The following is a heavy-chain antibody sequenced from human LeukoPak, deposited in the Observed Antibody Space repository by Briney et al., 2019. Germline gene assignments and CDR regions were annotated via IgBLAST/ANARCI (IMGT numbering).Heavy chain of an antibody. CDR1: GFTFSTYG. Sequence: GGSLRLSCAASGFTFSTYGMHWIRQSPGKRLEWVAFIRYDGNIKYYADSVKGRFTISRDNSKNTLNLQMHSLRAEDTAVYYCARDGGYDPWGLDYNYHMDVWGKGTTVTVSS. V-gene: IGHV3-30*02. CDR3: ARDGGYDPWGLDYNYHMDV. J-gene: IGHJ6*03. D-gene: IGHD5-12*01. CDR2: IRYDGNIK.